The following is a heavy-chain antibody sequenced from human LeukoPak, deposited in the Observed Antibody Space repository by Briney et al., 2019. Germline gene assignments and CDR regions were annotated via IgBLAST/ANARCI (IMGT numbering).Heavy chain of an antibody. Sequence: SETLSLTCTVYCGSISSSSHFWGWIRQPPGKGLEWIGSIYYSGSTYYNPSLESRVTISVDTSKNQFSLKVASVTAADTAVYYCARRGGPSGTYYFDSWGQGTLVTVSS. J-gene: IGHJ4*02. CDR3: ARRGGPSGTYYFDS. V-gene: IGHV4-39*01. CDR2: IYYSGST. CDR1: CGSISSSSHF. D-gene: IGHD1-26*01.